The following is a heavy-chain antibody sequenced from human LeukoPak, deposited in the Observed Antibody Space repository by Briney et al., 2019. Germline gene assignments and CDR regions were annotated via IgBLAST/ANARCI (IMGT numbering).Heavy chain of an antibody. CDR1: GGSFSGYY. V-gene: IGHV4-34*01. J-gene: IGHJ4*02. Sequence: PSETLSLTCAVYGGSFSGYYWSLIRQPPGKGLEWIGEINHSGSTNYNPSLKSRVTISVDTSKNQFSLKLSSVTAADTAVYYCARGRSYGVWGQGTLVTVSS. D-gene: IGHD5-18*01. CDR2: INHSGST. CDR3: ARGRSYGV.